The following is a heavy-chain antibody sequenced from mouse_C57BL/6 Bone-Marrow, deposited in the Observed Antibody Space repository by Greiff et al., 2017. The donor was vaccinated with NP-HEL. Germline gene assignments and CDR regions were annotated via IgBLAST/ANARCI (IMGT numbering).Heavy chain of an antibody. D-gene: IGHD2-4*01. V-gene: IGHV1-50*01. J-gene: IGHJ3*01. Sequence: VQLQQPGAELVKPGASVKLSCKASGYTFTSYWMQWVKQRPGQGLEWIGEIDPSDSYTNYNQKFKGKATLTVDTSSSTAYMQLSSLTSEDFAVYYCARRGIYYDYDGFAYWGQGTLVTVSA. CDR1: GYTFTSYW. CDR3: ARRGIYYDYDGFAY. CDR2: IDPSDSYT.